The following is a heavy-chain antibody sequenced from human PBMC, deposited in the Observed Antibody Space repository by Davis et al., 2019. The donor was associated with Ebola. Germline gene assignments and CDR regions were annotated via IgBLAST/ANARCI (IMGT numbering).Heavy chain of an antibody. D-gene: IGHD2-15*01. V-gene: IGHV3-48*02. Sequence: ETLSLSCTVSGVSITSYYWSWVRQPPGKGLEWVSYISSSSSTIYYADSVKCRFTISRDNAKNSLYLQMNSLRDEDTAVYYCARDRGSWLKGYCSGGSCSFEYWGQGTLVTVSS. J-gene: IGHJ4*02. CDR2: ISSSSSTI. CDR3: ARDRGSWLKGYCSGGSCSFEY. CDR1: GVSITSYY.